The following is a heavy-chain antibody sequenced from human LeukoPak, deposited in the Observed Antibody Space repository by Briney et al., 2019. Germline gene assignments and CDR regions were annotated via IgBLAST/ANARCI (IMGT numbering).Heavy chain of an antibody. Sequence: GESLKISCKGSGYSFTSNWISWVRQMPGKGLEWMGRIDPSDSYTDYSPSFQGHVTISADKSISTAYLQWSSLKASDTAMYYCARATAVVSFDFWGQGTLVTVSS. CDR2: IDPSDSYT. J-gene: IGHJ4*02. CDR1: GYSFTSNW. CDR3: ARATAVVSFDF. V-gene: IGHV5-10-1*01. D-gene: IGHD5-18*01.